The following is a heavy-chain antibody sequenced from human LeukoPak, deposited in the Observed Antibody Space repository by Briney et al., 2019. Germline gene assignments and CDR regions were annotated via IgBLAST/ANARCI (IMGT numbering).Heavy chain of an antibody. CDR2: INHSGST. V-gene: IGHV4-34*01. CDR1: GYSISINYY. J-gene: IGHJ6*03. CDR3: ARTGSSWYGYYYYYMDV. Sequence: SETLSLTCTVSGYSISINYYWSWIRQPPGKGLEWIGEINHSGSTNYNPSLKSRVTISVDTSKNQFSLKLSSVTAADTAVYYCARTGSSWYGYYYYYMDVWGKGTTVTVSS. D-gene: IGHD6-13*01.